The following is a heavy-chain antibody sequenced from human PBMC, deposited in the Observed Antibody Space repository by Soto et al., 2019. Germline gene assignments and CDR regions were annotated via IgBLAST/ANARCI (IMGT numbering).Heavy chain of an antibody. CDR2: ILYDGSNK. CDR3: ATSGSYFDY. J-gene: IGHJ4*02. D-gene: IGHD1-26*01. V-gene: IGHV3-30*03. Sequence: GGSLRLSCAASGFTFSSYGMHWVRQAPGKGLEWVAVILYDGSNKYYADSVKGRFTISRDNSKNTLYLQMNSLRAEDTAVYYCATSGSYFDYWGQGTLVTVSS. CDR1: GFTFSSYG.